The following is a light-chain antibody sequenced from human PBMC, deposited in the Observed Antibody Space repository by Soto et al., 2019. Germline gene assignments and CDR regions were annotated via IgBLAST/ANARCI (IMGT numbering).Light chain of an antibody. CDR3: QQYESYSPLT. CDR1: QSIRSW. CDR2: DAY. J-gene: IGKJ4*01. V-gene: IGKV1-5*01. Sequence: DIQMTQSPSILSASVGDRVTITCRASQSIRSWLAWFQQKPGKAPKLLTYDAYSLESGVQSRFSGRRSGTEFKLSIPGLQPQDFGTYYCQQYESYSPLTFGGGTKVEIK.